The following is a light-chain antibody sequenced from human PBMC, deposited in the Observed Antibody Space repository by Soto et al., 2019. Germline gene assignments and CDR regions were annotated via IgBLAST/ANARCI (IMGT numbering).Light chain of an antibody. Sequence: DIQMTQSPSTLSASVGDRVTITCRASHSIKRWLAWYQQKPGKAPNLLIYEASSLDSGVPSRFSGSGSGAEFTLTISSLLPDDFATYYCQQYESYPLTFGGGTRVEIK. CDR2: EAS. J-gene: IGKJ4*01. CDR1: HSIKRW. V-gene: IGKV1-5*03. CDR3: QQYESYPLT.